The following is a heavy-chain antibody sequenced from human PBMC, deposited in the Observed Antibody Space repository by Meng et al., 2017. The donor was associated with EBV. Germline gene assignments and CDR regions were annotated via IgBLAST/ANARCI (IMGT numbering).Heavy chain of an antibody. CDR2: ISAYNGNT. Sequence: QVRLLQPGAEVKKPGASVKVSCKASGYTFTSYGSSWVRQAPGQGLEWMGWISAYNGNTNYAQKLQGRVTMTTDTSTSTAYMELRSLRSDDTAVYYCARDGRLYDTPSPFDYWGQGTLVTVSS. CDR1: GYTFTSYG. D-gene: IGHD3-22*01. J-gene: IGHJ4*02. V-gene: IGHV1-18*01. CDR3: ARDGRLYDTPSPFDY.